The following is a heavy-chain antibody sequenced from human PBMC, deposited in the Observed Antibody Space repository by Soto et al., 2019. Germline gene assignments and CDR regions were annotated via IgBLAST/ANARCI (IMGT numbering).Heavy chain of an antibody. CDR3: ARATIFGGHYGMDV. CDR2: IYYSGST. CDR1: GGSISSGGYY. V-gene: IGHV4-31*03. D-gene: IGHD3-3*01. Sequence: QVQLQESGPGLVKPSQTLSLTCTVSGGSISSGGYYWSCIRQHPGKGLEWIGYIYYSGSTYYNPSLKSRVTISVDTSKNQFSLKLSSVTAADTAVYYCARATIFGGHYGMDVWGQGTTVTVSS. J-gene: IGHJ6*02.